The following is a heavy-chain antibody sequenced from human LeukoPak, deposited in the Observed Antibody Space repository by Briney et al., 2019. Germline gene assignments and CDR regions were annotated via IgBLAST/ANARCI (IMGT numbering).Heavy chain of an antibody. J-gene: IGHJ6*03. CDR2: IKEDGSET. V-gene: IGHV3-7*01. Sequence: GGSLRLSCAASGFTFSTYWMCWVRQAPGKGLEWVANIKEDGSETNYVESVKGRFFISRDNAKNSQRLQMNSLRVEDSAVYYCARCEGFYYDFSGNPTYYFYMDVWGKGTTVTVSS. D-gene: IGHD3-3*01. CDR3: ARCEGFYYDFSGNPTYYFYMDV. CDR1: GFTFSTYW.